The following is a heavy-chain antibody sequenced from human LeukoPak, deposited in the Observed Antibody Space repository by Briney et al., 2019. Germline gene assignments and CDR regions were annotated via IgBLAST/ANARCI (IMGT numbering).Heavy chain of an antibody. V-gene: IGHV4-59*08. Sequence: PSETLSLTCVVSRVSLNSPYSSCIRQSPGKGLEWIAYGHYSGTTNYNPSLKSRVTISLDTSKNQFSLKLTSVSAADTAMYYCARLGLGTGYPLDYWGLGTLVTVSS. CDR1: RVSLNSPY. CDR2: GHYSGTT. CDR3: ARLGLGTGYPLDY. J-gene: IGHJ4*02. D-gene: IGHD3/OR15-3a*01.